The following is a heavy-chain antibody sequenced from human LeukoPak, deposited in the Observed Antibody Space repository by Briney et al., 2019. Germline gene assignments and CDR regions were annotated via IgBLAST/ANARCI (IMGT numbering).Heavy chain of an antibody. Sequence: PGRSLRLSCAASGFPFSSYGMHWVRQAPGKGLEWVAVISYDGSNKYYADSVKGRFTISRDNSKNTLYLQMNSLRAEDTAVYYCAKGSKKAGIAVAGHDFDYWGQGTLVTVSS. D-gene: IGHD6-19*01. CDR2: ISYDGSNK. V-gene: IGHV3-30*18. J-gene: IGHJ4*02. CDR1: GFPFSSYG. CDR3: AKGSKKAGIAVAGHDFDY.